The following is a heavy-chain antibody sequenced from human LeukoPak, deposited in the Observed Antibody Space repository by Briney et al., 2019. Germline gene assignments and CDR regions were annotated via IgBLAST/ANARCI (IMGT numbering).Heavy chain of an antibody. V-gene: IGHV3-20*04. CDR3: ARALAGSGGVLYGMDV. CDR2: INWNGGST. CDR1: GFTFDDYG. D-gene: IGHD6-19*01. Sequence: GGSLRLSCAASGFTFDDYGMSWVRQAPGKGLEWVSGINWNGGSTGYADSVKGRFTISRDNAKNSLYLRMNSLRAEDTALYYCARALAGSGGVLYGMDVWGQGTTVTVSS. J-gene: IGHJ6*02.